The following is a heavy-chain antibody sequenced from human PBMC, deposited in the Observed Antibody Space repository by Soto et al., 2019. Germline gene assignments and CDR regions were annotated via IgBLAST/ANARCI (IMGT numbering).Heavy chain of an antibody. Sequence: SCWAAVCRSPGDGLSWARQATKPGLEWMGWISAYNGNTNYAQKLQGRVTMTTDTSTSTAYMELRSLRSDDTAVYYCARDLMFRLRADYRDYYWYFDLWGRRSPVPESS. D-gene: IGHD4-4*01. V-gene: IGHV1-18*01. CDR2: ISAYNGNT. J-gene: IGHJ2*01. CDR3: ARDLMFRLRADYRDYYWYFDL. CDR1: VCRSPGDG.